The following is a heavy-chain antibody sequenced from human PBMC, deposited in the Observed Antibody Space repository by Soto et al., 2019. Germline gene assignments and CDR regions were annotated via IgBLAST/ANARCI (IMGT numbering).Heavy chain of an antibody. J-gene: IGHJ6*01. CDR2: ISGSEST. Sequence: GGSLRLSCAASGFSFSYYAMSWVRQAPGKGLEWVSGISGSESTFYADSVKGRFTISRDNSKNTLYLQMNSLRAEDTAVYFCAKSVGGTHYYYGMDGWGQGTTVTVAS. D-gene: IGHD3-10*01. CDR1: GFSFSYYA. CDR3: AKSVGGTHYYYGMDG. V-gene: IGHV3-23*01.